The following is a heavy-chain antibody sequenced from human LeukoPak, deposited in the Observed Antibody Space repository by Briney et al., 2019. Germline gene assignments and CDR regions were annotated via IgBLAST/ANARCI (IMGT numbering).Heavy chain of an antibody. Sequence: GGSLRLSCAASGFTFSSYEMNWVRQAPGKGLEWVSYISSSGSTIYYADSVKGRFTISRDNAKNSLYLQMNSLRAEDKAVYYCAGEGYYYDSSGYSGGIDYWGQGTLVTVSS. CDR2: ISSSGSTI. CDR3: AGEGYYYDSSGYSGGIDY. D-gene: IGHD3-22*01. V-gene: IGHV3-48*03. J-gene: IGHJ4*02. CDR1: GFTFSSYE.